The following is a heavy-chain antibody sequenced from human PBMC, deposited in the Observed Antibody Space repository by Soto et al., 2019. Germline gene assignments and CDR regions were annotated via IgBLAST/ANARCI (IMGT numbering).Heavy chain of an antibody. J-gene: IGHJ4*02. CDR2: IYYSGST. CDR3: ARDRGMATISGLDC. Sequence: SETLSLTCTVSGGSISSGDYYWSWIRQPPGKGLEWIGYIYYSGSTYYNPSLNSRVTISVDTSKNQFSLKLSSVTAADTAVYYCARDRGMATISGLDCWGQGTLVTVSS. CDR1: GGSISSGDYY. D-gene: IGHD5-12*01. V-gene: IGHV4-30-4*01.